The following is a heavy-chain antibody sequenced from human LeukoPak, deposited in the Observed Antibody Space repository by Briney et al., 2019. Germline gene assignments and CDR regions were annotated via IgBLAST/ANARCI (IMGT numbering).Heavy chain of an antibody. V-gene: IGHV3-11*06. Sequence: PGGSLRLSCAASGFTFRDYHMSWIRQAPGKGLEWVSYISSSSSFIYYADSVKGRFTISRDNAKNSVSLHVNSLRVEDTAVYYCARGGSGLPFDYWGQGTLITVSS. D-gene: IGHD6-19*01. CDR2: ISSSSSFI. CDR1: GFTFRDYH. CDR3: ARGGSGLPFDY. J-gene: IGHJ4*02.